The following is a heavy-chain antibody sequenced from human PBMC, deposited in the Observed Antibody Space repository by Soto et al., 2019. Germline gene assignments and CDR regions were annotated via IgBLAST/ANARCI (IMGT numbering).Heavy chain of an antibody. CDR3: ASGDRGAFEL. D-gene: IGHD4-17*01. J-gene: IGHJ3*01. CDR1: GFTFSYYW. Sequence: EVQLVESEGGLVQPGGSLRLSCAASGFTFSYYWMHWVRQAPGQGLVWVSRIHSDGSSTTYADSVKGRFTISRDNAKNTLYLPMNSLRVEDTALYYCASGDRGAFELWGQGTMVTVSS. CDR2: IHSDGSST. V-gene: IGHV3-74*01.